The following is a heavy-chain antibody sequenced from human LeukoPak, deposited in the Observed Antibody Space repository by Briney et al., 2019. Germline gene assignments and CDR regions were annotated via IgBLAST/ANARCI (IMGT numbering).Heavy chain of an antibody. CDR3: AQLQGPYFVY. CDR2: ISSNGGNT. Sequence: GGSLRLSCSASGFTFSTYPMHWVRQAPGKGLEYVSDISSNGGNTHYADSVKGRFTISRDNSKNTLYLQVRSLRAEDTAVYYCAQLQGPYFVYWGQGTLVTVSS. J-gene: IGHJ4*02. V-gene: IGHV3-64D*06. CDR1: GFTFSTYP. D-gene: IGHD2-2*01.